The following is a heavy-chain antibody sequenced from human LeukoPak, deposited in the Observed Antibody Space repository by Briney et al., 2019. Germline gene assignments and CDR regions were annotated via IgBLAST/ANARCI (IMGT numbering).Heavy chain of an antibody. D-gene: IGHD4-17*01. CDR3: ARISALYGDYVPNAFDY. J-gene: IGHJ4*02. Sequence: GGSLRLSCAASGFTFSSYWMSWVRQAPGKGLEWVANIKQDGSEEYYVDSVKGRFTISRDNAKNSLYLQMNSLRAEDTAVYYCARISALYGDYVPNAFDYWGQGTLVTVSS. CDR1: GFTFSSYW. V-gene: IGHV3-7*01. CDR2: IKQDGSEE.